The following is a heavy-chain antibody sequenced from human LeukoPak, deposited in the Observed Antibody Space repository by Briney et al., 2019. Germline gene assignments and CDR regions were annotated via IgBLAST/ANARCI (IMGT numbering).Heavy chain of an antibody. Sequence: GASVKVSCKASGGTFSSYAISWVRQAPGQGLEWMGGIIPIFGTANYAQKFQGRVTITADESTSTAYMELSSLRSEDTAVYYCARAGCSSTSCFGRLNFYYYYMDVWGKGTTVTVSS. CDR2: IIPIFGTA. V-gene: IGHV1-69*13. D-gene: IGHD2-2*01. J-gene: IGHJ6*03. CDR1: GGTFSSYA. CDR3: ARAGCSSTSCFGRLNFYYYYMDV.